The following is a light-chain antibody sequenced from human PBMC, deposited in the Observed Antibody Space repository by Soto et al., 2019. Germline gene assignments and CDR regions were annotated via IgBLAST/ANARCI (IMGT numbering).Light chain of an antibody. CDR2: EGS. J-gene: IGLJ3*02. Sequence: QSALTHPASVSGSPGQSITISCTGTSSDCGSYNLVSWYQQHPGKAPNLMIYEGSKRPSGVSNRFSGSKSGNTASLTISGLQAEDEADYYCCSYAGSSPVFGGGTKLTVL. V-gene: IGLV2-23*01. CDR3: CSYAGSSPV. CDR1: SSDCGSYNL.